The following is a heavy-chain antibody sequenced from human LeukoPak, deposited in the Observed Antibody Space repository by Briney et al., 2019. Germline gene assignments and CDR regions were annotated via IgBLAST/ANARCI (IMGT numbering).Heavy chain of an antibody. CDR3: ARGPRGFGDPDLYFDY. Sequence: GGSLRLSCAASGFTFSSYWMSWVRQAPGKGLEWVANIKQDGSEKYYADSVRGRFTISRDNSKKTLYLQMNSLRAEDTAVYYCARGPRGFGDPDLYFDYWGQGTLVTVSS. D-gene: IGHD3-10*01. CDR2: IKQDGSEK. CDR1: GFTFSSYW. J-gene: IGHJ4*02. V-gene: IGHV3-7*01.